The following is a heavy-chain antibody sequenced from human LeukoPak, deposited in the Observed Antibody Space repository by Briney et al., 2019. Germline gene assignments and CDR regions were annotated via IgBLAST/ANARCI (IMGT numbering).Heavy chain of an antibody. Sequence: GESLKISCKGSGYSFSSYWIGWLRQMPGKGLEWLGIIYPGDSDTRYSPSFQGQVTMSADKSISTAYLQWSSLKASDTALYYCARDYSGSGTLDYWGQGTLVTVSS. CDR3: ARDYSGSGTLDY. J-gene: IGHJ4*02. V-gene: IGHV5-51*01. D-gene: IGHD3-10*01. CDR1: GYSFSSYW. CDR2: IYPGDSDT.